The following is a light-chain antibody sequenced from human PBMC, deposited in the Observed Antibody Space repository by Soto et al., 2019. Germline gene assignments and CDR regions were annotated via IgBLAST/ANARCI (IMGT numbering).Light chain of an antibody. J-gene: IGLJ3*02. Sequence: QSVLTQPPSASGPPGQSVTISCTGTSSDVGAYKYVSWYQQYPGKAHKLMIYEVTKRPSGVPDRFSGSKSGNTASLTVSGRQAEDEADYYCTSYVGDDIWVFGGGTKLTVL. CDR1: SSDVGAYKY. CDR3: TSYVGDDIWV. V-gene: IGLV2-8*01. CDR2: EVT.